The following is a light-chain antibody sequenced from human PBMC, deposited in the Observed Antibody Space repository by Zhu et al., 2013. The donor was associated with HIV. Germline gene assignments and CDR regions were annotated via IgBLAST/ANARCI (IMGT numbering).Light chain of an antibody. J-gene: IGKJ4*01. CDR1: QSISSY. CDR2: GAF. V-gene: IGKV1-39*01. Sequence: DIQMTQSPSSLSASVGDRVTITCRASQSISSYLNWYQQSPGKAPKLLIYGAFNLQGGVPSRFSGSGSETDFTLTISSLHPEDFATYFCQQNYELPLTFGGGTSVDI. CDR3: QQNYELPLT.